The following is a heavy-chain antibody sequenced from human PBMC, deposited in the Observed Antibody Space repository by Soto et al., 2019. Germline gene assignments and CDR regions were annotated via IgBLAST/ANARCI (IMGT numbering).Heavy chain of an antibody. CDR2: MSPNSGNT. J-gene: IGHJ3*02. CDR1: GYTFTSYD. D-gene: IGHD3-3*01. V-gene: IGHV1-8*01. Sequence: ASVKVSCKASGYTFTSYDINWVRQATGQGLEWMGWMSPNSGNTGYAQKFQGRVTMTRNTSISTAYMELSSLRSEDTAVYYCAAYPDFWSGYYRDAFDIWGQGTMVTVSS. CDR3: AAYPDFWSGYYRDAFDI.